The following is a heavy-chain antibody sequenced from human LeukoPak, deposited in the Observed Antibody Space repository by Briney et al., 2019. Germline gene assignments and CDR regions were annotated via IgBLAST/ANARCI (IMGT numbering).Heavy chain of an antibody. J-gene: IGHJ1*01. CDR2: ISGSGYST. D-gene: IGHD3-10*01. Sequence: GGSLRLSCAASGFTFSSYAMSWVRQAPGKGLEWVSVISGSGYSTYYADSVKGRFTISRDNSKNTLYLQMNSLRAEDTAVYYCAKDRSGSTAGYFQDWGQGTLVTVSS. CDR1: GFTFSSYA. CDR3: AKDRSGSTAGYFQD. V-gene: IGHV3-23*01.